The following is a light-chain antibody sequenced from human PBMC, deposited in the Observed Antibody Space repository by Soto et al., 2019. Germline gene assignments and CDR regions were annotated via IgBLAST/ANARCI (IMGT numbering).Light chain of an antibody. J-gene: IGLJ2*01. V-gene: IGLV6-57*04. CDR1: GGSLASNY. CDR2: EDN. Sequence: NFMLTQPHSVSGSPGQTVTISCTRSGGSLASNYVQWYQQRPGSAPNTVIYEDNQRPSGVPDRVSGSIDSSSNSASLTISGLKTEDEADYSRQSYNSSNMVFGEGTQLTV. CDR3: QSYNSSNMV.